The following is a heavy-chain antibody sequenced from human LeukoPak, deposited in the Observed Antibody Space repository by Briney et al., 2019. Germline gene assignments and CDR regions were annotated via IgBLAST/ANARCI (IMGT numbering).Heavy chain of an antibody. CDR2: IYYSGST. D-gene: IGHD3-22*01. CDR1: GGSISSYY. V-gene: IGHV4-59*01. J-gene: IGHJ3*02. CDR3: ARQAVVITGDAFDI. Sequence: PSETLSLTCTVSGGSISSYYWSWIRQPPGKGLEWIGYIYYSGSTNYNPSLKSRVTISVDASKNQFSLKLSSVTAADTAVYYCARQAVVITGDAFDIWGQGTMVTVSS.